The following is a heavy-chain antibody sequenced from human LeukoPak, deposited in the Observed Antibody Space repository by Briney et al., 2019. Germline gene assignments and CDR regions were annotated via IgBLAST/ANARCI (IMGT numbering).Heavy chain of an antibody. CDR3: VRAPRSWGFDY. CDR1: GYTFTGYY. Sequence: AASVKVSCKASGYTFTGYYVHWLRQATGQGPEWMGWMNPNSGATGYAQKFQGRVTMTRSASINTAYMELTNLRSEDTAVYYCVRAPRSWGFDYWGQGTLVTVSS. D-gene: IGHD7-27*01. CDR2: MNPNSGAT. J-gene: IGHJ4*02. V-gene: IGHV1-8*02.